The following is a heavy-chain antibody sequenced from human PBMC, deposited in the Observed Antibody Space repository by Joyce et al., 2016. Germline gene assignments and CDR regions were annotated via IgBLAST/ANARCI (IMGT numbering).Heavy chain of an antibody. V-gene: IGHV1-69*14. J-gene: IGHJ3*01. D-gene: IGHD2-2*01. CDR3: ASGVAGYCSSSTCPRPLDV. CDR2: ISPVFVTP. Sequence: QVHLVQSGAEVKMPGSSVKVSCTASGGSFGAQTFNWGRQTPGQGLEWMGGISPVFVTPHYAQKFQGTGSITADTGTSTVFREVRSLTSDDTAMYYCASGVAGYCSSSTCPRPLDVWGQGTMVIVS. CDR1: GGSFGAQT.